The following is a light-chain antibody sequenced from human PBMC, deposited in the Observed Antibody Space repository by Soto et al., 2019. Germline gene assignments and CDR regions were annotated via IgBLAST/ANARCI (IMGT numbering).Light chain of an antibody. CDR1: KLGDKY. V-gene: IGLV3-1*01. Sequence: SYELTQPPSVSVSPGQTASITCSGGKLGDKYACWYQQKPRQSPVLVIYQDSKRPSGIPERFSGSNSENTATLTISGTQAMDAADYYCQEWDSSTVVFGGGTKLTVL. CDR3: QEWDSSTVV. CDR2: QDS. J-gene: IGLJ2*01.